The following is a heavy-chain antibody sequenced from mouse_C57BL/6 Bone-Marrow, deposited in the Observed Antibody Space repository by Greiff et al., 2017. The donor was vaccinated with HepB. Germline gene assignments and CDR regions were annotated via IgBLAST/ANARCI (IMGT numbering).Heavy chain of an antibody. CDR3: ARSLYSNFTFDY. Sequence: VQLQQSGAELARPGASVKISCKASGYAFSSSWMNWVKQRPGKGLEWIGRIYPGDGDTNYNGKFKGKATLTADKSSSTAYMQLSSLTSEDSAVYFCARSLYSNFTFDYWGQGTTLTVSS. CDR1: GYAFSSSW. CDR2: IYPGDGDT. V-gene: IGHV1-82*01. J-gene: IGHJ2*01. D-gene: IGHD2-5*01.